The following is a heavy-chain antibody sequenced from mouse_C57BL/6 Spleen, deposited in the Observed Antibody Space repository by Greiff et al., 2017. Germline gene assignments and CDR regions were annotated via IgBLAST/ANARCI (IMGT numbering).Heavy chain of an antibody. V-gene: IGHV5-4*03. J-gene: IGHJ1*03. CDR2: ISDGGSYT. D-gene: IGHD2-14*01. Sequence: EVMLVESGGGLVKPGGSLKLSCAASGFTFSSYAMSWVRQTPEKRLEWVATISDGGSYTYYPDNVKGRFTISRDNAKNNLYLQRSHLKSEDTAMYYCARVGTRGYFDVWGTGTTVTVSS. CDR3: ARVGTRGYFDV. CDR1: GFTFSSYA.